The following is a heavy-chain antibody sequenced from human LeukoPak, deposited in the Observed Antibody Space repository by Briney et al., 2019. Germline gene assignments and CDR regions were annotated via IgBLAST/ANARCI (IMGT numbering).Heavy chain of an antibody. CDR1: GFSFDDYP. V-gene: IGHV3-43*02. J-gene: IGHJ3*02. CDR2: INEDGGKT. D-gene: IGHD2-15*01. Sequence: GVSLRLSCAASGFSFDDYPMHWVRQAPGKGLEWVSLINEDGGKTFYADSVRGRFTISRDNSKNSLYLQMNSLRTEDTALYYCAKEIDTLGTNASDIWGKGTIVTVSS. CDR3: AKEIDTLGTNASDI.